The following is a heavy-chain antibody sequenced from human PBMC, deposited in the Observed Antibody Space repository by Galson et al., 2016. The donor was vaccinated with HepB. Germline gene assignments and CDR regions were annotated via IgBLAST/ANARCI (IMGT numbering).Heavy chain of an antibody. Sequence: SLRLSCAASGFTVSSNYVSWVRQAPGKGLEWVSVIYSGGSTYYADSVKGRFTISRDNSKNTLYLRMNSLRAEDTAVYYCARSRPHYYDSSGVNWYFDLWGRGTLVTVSS. CDR2: IYSGGST. V-gene: IGHV3-53*01. D-gene: IGHD3-22*01. CDR1: GFTVSSNY. J-gene: IGHJ2*01. CDR3: ARSRPHYYDSSGVNWYFDL.